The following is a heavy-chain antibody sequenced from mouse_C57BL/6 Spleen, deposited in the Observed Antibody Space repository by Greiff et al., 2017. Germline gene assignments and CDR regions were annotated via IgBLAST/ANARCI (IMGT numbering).Heavy chain of an antibody. CDR1: GYSITSGYD. CDR3: ASGAHYLFAY. CDR2: ISYSGST. J-gene: IGHJ3*01. Sequence: EVKLLESGPGMVKPSQSLSLTCTVTGYSITSGYDWHWIRHFPGNKLEWMGYISYSGSTNYNPSLKSRISITHDTSKNHFFLKLNSVTTEDNATYYCASGAHYLFAYWGQGTLVTVSA. D-gene: IGHD5-5*01. V-gene: IGHV3-1*01.